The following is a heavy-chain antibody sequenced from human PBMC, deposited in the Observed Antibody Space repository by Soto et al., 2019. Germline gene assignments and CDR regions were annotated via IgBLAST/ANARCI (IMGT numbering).Heavy chain of an antibody. J-gene: IGHJ5*02. CDR1: GGSISSSSYY. Sequence: SETLSLTCTVSGGSISSSSYYWGWIRQPPGKGLEWIGSIYYSGSTYYNPSLKSRVTISVDTSKNQFSMKLSSVTAADTALYYCARSTGHDFWSGYSSGLLGTNWFDPWGQGTLVTVSS. CDR2: IYYSGST. V-gene: IGHV4-39*01. CDR3: ARSTGHDFWSGYSSGLLGTNWFDP. D-gene: IGHD3-3*01.